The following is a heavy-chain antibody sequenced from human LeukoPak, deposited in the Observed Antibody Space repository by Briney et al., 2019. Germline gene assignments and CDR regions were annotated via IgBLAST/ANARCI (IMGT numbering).Heavy chain of an antibody. CDR2: ISGSGGRT. CDR3: AKEVYCGRDCYNPGYGVDV. D-gene: IGHD2-21*02. CDR1: RFTFSSYA. J-gene: IGHJ6*02. V-gene: IGHV3-23*01. Sequence: GRSLRLSCAASRFTFSSYAMSWVRQAPGKGLEWVSAISGSGGRTYYADSVKGRFTISRDNSKNTLYLQMNSLRDEDTAIYYCAKEVYCGRDCYNPGYGVDVWGQGTTVTVSS.